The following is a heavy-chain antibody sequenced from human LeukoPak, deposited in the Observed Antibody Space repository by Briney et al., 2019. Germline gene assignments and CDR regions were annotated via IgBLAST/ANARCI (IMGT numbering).Heavy chain of an antibody. CDR3: ARDLTTVTTTWFDP. CDR1: GGSISSSSYY. Sequence: SETLSLTCTVSGGSISSSSYYWGWIRQPPGKGLEWIGSIYYSGSTNYNPSLKSRVTISVDTSKNQFSLKLSSVTAADTAVYYCARDLTTVTTTWFDPWGQGTLVTVSS. D-gene: IGHD4-17*01. CDR2: IYYSGST. V-gene: IGHV4-39*07. J-gene: IGHJ5*02.